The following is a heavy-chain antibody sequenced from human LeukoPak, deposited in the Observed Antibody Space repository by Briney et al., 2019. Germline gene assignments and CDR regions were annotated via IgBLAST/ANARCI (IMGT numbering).Heavy chain of an antibody. CDR2: IYYSGST. D-gene: IGHD4-23*01. CDR3: ARQVTTVITRSFDY. Sequence: SETLSLTCTVSGGSISRSSYYWGWIRQPPGKGLEWIGSIYYSGSTYYNPSLKSRVTISVDTSKNQFSLRLSSVTAADTAVYYCARQVTTVITRSFDYWGQGALVTVSS. CDR1: GGSISRSSYY. J-gene: IGHJ4*02. V-gene: IGHV4-39*01.